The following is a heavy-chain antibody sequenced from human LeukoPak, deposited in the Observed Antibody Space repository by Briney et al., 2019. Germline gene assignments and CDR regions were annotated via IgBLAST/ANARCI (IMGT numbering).Heavy chain of an antibody. D-gene: IGHD3-3*02. CDR1: GFIVSSNY. V-gene: IGHV3-53*01. CDR2: IHNDGST. J-gene: IGHJ4*02. CDR3: AALARDY. Sequence: GESLRLSCAASGFIVSSNYMTWVRQAPGEGLEWVSVIHNDGSTYYTDSVKGRFTISSDNSKNTLYLQMNSLRVEDTAVTYCAALARDYWGQGTLVTVSS.